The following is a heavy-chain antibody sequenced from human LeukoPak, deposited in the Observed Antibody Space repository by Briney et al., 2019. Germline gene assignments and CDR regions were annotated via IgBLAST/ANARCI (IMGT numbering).Heavy chain of an antibody. D-gene: IGHD2-2*01. CDR2: ISAYNGNT. CDR3: ARHIVVVPAAVYYYYYGTDV. CDR1: GYTFTSYG. V-gene: IGHV1-18*01. Sequence: ASVKVSCKASGYTFTSYGISWVRQAPGQGLEWMGWISAYNGNTNYAQKLQGRVTMTTDTSTSTAYMELRSLRSDDTAVYYCARHIVVVPAAVYYYYYGTDVWGQGTTVTVSS. J-gene: IGHJ6*02.